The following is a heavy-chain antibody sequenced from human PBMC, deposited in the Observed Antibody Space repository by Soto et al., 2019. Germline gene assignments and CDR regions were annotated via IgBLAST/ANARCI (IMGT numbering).Heavy chain of an antibody. J-gene: IGHJ4*02. Sequence: SVKVSCKASGGTFSSYAISWVRQAPGQGLEWMGGIIPIFGTANYAQRFQGRVTITADESTSTAYMELSSLRSEDTAVYYCARDCSGGSCPILGYWGQGTLVTVPS. CDR2: IIPIFGTA. CDR1: GGTFSSYA. CDR3: ARDCSGGSCPILGY. V-gene: IGHV1-69*13. D-gene: IGHD2-15*01.